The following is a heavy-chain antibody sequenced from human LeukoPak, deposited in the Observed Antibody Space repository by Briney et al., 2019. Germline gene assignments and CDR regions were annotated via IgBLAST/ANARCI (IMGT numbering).Heavy chain of an antibody. D-gene: IGHD3-16*01. CDR2: IKQGGSEK. V-gene: IGHV3-7*05. Sequence: GGSLRLSCAASGFTFSNYWMTWVRQAPGKGLEWVANIKQGGSEKYYVDSVKGRFTIFRDNAKNSLSLQLNSLRAEDTAVYYCARDLGGGLWPNAFDIWGLGTMVAVSS. CDR3: ARDLGGGLWPNAFDI. CDR1: GFTFSNYW. J-gene: IGHJ3*02.